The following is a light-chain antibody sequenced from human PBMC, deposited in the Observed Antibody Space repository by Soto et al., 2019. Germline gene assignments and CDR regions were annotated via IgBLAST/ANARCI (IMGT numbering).Light chain of an antibody. CDR2: AAS. CDR1: QGISSY. Sequence: AIRMTQSPSSLSASTGDRVTITCRASQGISSYLAWYQQKPGKAPKLLIYAASTLQSGVPSRFSGSGSGTDFTLTISCLQSEDFAVYYCQQYNNWPPKTFGGGTKVDI. V-gene: IGKV1-8*01. CDR3: QQYNNWPPKT. J-gene: IGKJ4*01.